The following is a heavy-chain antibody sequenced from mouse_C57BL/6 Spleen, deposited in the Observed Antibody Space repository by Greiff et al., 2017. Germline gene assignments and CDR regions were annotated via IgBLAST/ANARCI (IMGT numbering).Heavy chain of an antibody. J-gene: IGHJ1*03. V-gene: IGHV1-42*01. Sequence: VQLKESGPELVKPGASVKISCKASGYSFTGYYMNWVKQSPEKSLEWIGEINPSTGGTTYNQKFKAKATLTVDKSSSTAYMQLKSLTSEDSAVYYCARSGYYGSSYGYFDVWGTGTTVTVSS. CDR2: INPSTGGT. D-gene: IGHD1-1*01. CDR1: GYSFTGYY. CDR3: ARSGYYGSSYGYFDV.